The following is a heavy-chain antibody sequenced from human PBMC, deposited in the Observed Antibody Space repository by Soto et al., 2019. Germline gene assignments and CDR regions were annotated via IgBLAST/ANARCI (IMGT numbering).Heavy chain of an antibody. Sequence: ASVKVSCKASGYTFTSYDINWVRQATGQGLEWMGWMNPNSGNTGYAQKFQGRVTMARNTSISTAYMELSSLRSEDTAVYYCARPHYGGNSVDYWGQGTLVTVSS. J-gene: IGHJ4*02. CDR1: GYTFTSYD. CDR2: MNPNSGNT. CDR3: ARPHYGGNSVDY. V-gene: IGHV1-8*01. D-gene: IGHD4-17*01.